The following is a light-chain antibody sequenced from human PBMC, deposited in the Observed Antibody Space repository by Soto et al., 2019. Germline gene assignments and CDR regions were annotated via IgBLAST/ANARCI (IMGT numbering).Light chain of an antibody. CDR2: DNS. CDR3: QSYDSSLSGAV. V-gene: IGLV1-40*01. CDR1: SSYIGAGYD. Sequence: QSVLTQPPSESGAPGQRVTISCTGSSSYIGAGYDVHWYQQLPGTAPKPLIYDNSNRPTGVPDRFSGCKSGTSASLAITGLQAEDEGDYYCQSYDSSLSGAVFGGGTQLTVL. J-gene: IGLJ7*01.